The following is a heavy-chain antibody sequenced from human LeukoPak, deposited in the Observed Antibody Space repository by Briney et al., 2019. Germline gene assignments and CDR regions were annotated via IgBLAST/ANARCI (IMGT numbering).Heavy chain of an antibody. V-gene: IGHV3-23*01. CDR2: ISGSGGST. D-gene: IGHD3-22*01. CDR1: GFTFSSYA. Sequence: GGSLRLSCAASGFTFSSYAMSWVRQAPGKGLEWVSAISGSGGSTYYADSVKGRFTISRDNSKNTLYLQMNSLRAEDTAVYYCASYGGSGYYQSFDYWGQGTLVTVSS. J-gene: IGHJ4*02. CDR3: ASYGGSGYYQSFDY.